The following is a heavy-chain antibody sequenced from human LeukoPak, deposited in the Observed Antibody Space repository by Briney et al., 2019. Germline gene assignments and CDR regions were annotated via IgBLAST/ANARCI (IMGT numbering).Heavy chain of an antibody. CDR1: GDSVSSNSAA. CDR3: ASQRQLAPYAFDY. D-gene: IGHD6-13*01. J-gene: IGHJ4*02. V-gene: IGHV6-1*01. CDR2: TYYRSKWYN. Sequence: SQTLSLTCAISGDSVSSNSAAWNWIRQSPSRGLEWLGRTYYRSKWYNDYAVSVKSRITINPDTSKNQFSLQLSSVTAADTAVYYCASQRQLAPYAFDYWGQGTLVTVSS.